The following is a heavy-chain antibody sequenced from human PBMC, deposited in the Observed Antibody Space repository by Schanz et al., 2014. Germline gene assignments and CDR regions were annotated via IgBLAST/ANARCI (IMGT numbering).Heavy chain of an antibody. CDR2: IMPLRGIG. Sequence: VQLVQSGAEVKRPGASVRVSCKASGYTFTSYDFNWVRQVPGQGLEWLGRIMPLRGIGNNAWKFQDRLTITADKSMNITYMELSSLGTEDTAVYYCTRLRRADPNGFDVWGQGTTVTVSS. J-gene: IGHJ6*02. CDR1: GYTFTSYD. CDR3: TRLRRADPNGFDV. D-gene: IGHD6-19*01. V-gene: IGHV1-69*09.